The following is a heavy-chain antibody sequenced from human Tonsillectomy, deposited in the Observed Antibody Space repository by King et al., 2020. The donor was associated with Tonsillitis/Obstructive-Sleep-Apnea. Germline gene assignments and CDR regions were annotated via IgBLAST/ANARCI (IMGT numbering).Heavy chain of an antibody. J-gene: IGHJ3*02. V-gene: IGHV2-70*11. CDR3: ARMSVAGTRVGHAFDI. CDR2: IDWDDDK. D-gene: IGHD6-19*01. CDR1: GFSLSTSGMC. Sequence: VTLQESGPALVKPTQTLTLTCTFSGFSLSTSGMCVSWIRQPPGKALEWLARIDWDDDKYYSTSLKTRLTISKDTSKNQVVLTMTNMDPVDTATYYCARMSVAGTRVGHAFDIWGQGTMVTVSS.